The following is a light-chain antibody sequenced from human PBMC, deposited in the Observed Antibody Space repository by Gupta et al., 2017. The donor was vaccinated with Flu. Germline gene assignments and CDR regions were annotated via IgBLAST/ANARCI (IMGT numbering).Light chain of an antibody. CDR3: QKSFGSPPEFT. CDR2: ASY. V-gene: IGKV1-39*01. CDR1: QSISGY. J-gene: IGKJ4*01. Sequence: DIQMTQSPSPLSASVGDRVTITCRASQSISGYLNWYQQKPGKAPTLLIYASYSLQSGVPSRFSGRGSGTHFTLTIGGLQPEDFATYYCQKSFGSPPEFTFGGGTKVEVK.